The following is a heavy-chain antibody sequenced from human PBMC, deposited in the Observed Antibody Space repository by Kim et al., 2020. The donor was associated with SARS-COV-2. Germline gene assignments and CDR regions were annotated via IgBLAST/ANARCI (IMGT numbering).Heavy chain of an antibody. CDR1: GASIS. CDR2: ISYSGST. D-gene: IGHD2-2*01. CDR3: ARHESRSTAEWFDS. J-gene: IGHJ5*01. Sequence: SETLSLTCTVPGASISWGWVRQPPGKGLEWIGTISYSGSTDYNPSLKSRVTISADTAKNQFSLNMRSVTAADTAVYYCARHESRSTAEWFDSWGQGILVT. V-gene: IGHV4-39*01.